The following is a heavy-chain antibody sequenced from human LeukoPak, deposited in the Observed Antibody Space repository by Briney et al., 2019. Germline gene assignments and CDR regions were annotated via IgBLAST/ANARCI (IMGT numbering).Heavy chain of an antibody. CDR2: IYYSGST. CDR1: GGSISSYY. D-gene: IGHD3-10*01. Sequence: PSETLSLTCTVSGGSISSYYWSWIRQPPGKGLEWIGYIYYSGSTNYNPSLKSRVTISVDTSKNQFSLKPSSVTAADTAVYYCARDSARGAFDIWGQGTMVTVSS. J-gene: IGHJ3*02. CDR3: ARDSARGAFDI. V-gene: IGHV4-59*01.